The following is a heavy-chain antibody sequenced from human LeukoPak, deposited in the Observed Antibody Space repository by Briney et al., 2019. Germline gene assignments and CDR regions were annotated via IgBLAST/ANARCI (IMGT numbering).Heavy chain of an antibody. CDR1: GFTFSSYG. Sequence: GGSLRLSCAASGFTFSSYGMHWVRQAPGKGLEWVAVISYDGSNKYYADSVKGRFTISRDNSKNTLYLQMNSLRAEDTAVYYCAKAGLSDYGLDYWGQGTLVTVSS. CDR3: AKAGLSDYGLDY. J-gene: IGHJ4*02. CDR2: ISYDGSNK. V-gene: IGHV3-30*18. D-gene: IGHD4-17*01.